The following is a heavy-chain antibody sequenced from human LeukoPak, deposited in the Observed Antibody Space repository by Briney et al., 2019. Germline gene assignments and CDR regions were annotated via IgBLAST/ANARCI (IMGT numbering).Heavy chain of an antibody. CDR1: GGSFSGYY. CDR3: ARWNSYDSSGYYYATPHDAFDI. J-gene: IGHJ3*02. CDR2: INHSGST. D-gene: IGHD3-22*01. V-gene: IGHV4-34*01. Sequence: SETLSLTCAVYGGSFSGYYWSWIRQPPGKGLEWIGEINHSGSTNYNPSLKSRVTISVDTSKNQFSLKLSSVTAADTAVYYCARWNSYDSSGYYYATPHDAFDIWGQGTMVTVSS.